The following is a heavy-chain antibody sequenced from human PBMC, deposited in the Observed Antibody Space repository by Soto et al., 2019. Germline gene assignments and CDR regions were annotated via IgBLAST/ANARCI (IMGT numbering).Heavy chain of an antibody. CDR3: AHRTTSVTWLLDP. CDR2: IYWDDDK. J-gene: IGHJ5*02. V-gene: IGHV2-5*02. D-gene: IGHD3-9*01. CDR1: GFSLTTSGVG. Sequence: QITLKESGPTLVKPTQTLTLTCTFSGFSLTTSGVGVGWIRQPPGKALEWLALIYWDDDKRYSPSLKSRLTIINVTYKNAMVPTLTNTEPPVAATYFRAHRTTSVTWLLDPWGQGTLVTVSS.